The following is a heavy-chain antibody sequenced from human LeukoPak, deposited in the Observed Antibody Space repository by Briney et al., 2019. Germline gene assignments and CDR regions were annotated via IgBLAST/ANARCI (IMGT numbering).Heavy chain of an antibody. D-gene: IGHD3-10*01. Sequence: PGGSLRLSCAASGFTFSSYSMTWVRQAPGRGLEWVSSISSSSSYIYYADSVKGRFTISRDNAKNSLYLQMNSLRAEDTAVYYCARAQAITMVRGVDYWGQGTLVTVSS. CDR2: ISSSSSYI. CDR3: ARAQAITMVRGVDY. J-gene: IGHJ4*02. V-gene: IGHV3-21*01. CDR1: GFTFSSYS.